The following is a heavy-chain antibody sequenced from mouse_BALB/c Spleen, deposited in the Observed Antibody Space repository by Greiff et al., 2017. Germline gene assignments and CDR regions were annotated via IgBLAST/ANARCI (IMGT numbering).Heavy chain of an antibody. CDR1: GYTFTSYW. D-gene: IGHD1-1*01. CDR3: ARSYGSNYGYFDY. V-gene: IGHV1S81*02. CDR2: INPSNGRT. J-gene: IGHJ2*01. Sequence: QVQLQQPGAELVKPGASVKLSCKASGYTFTSYWMHWVKQRPGQGLEWIGEINPSNGRTNYNEKFKSKATLTVDKSSSTAYMQLSSLTSEDAAVYYCARSYGSNYGYFDYWGQGTTVTVSS.